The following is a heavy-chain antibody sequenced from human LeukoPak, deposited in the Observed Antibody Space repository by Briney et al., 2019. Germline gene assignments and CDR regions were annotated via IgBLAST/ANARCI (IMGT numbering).Heavy chain of an antibody. CDR3: ARGRWGNTAIRY. V-gene: IGHV4-30-4*01. CDR2: IYNSGST. Sequence: SQTLSLTCTVSGGPISSGDYYWSWIRQPPGKGLEWIGYIYNSGSTYYNPSLKSRIIISVDTSKNQSSLKVSSVTAADTAVYYCARGRWGNTAIRYWGQGTLVTVSS. CDR1: GGPISSGDYY. J-gene: IGHJ4*02. D-gene: IGHD5-18*01.